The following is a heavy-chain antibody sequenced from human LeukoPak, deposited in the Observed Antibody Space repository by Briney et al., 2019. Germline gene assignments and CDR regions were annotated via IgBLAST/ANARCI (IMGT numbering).Heavy chain of an antibody. D-gene: IGHD1-26*01. CDR1: GYTLTELS. Sequence: ASVKVSCKVSGYTLTELSMHWVRQAPGKGLEWMGGFDPEDGETIYAQKFQGRVTMTEDTSTDTAYMELSSLRSEDTAVYYCATAAVEGSPSDYWGQGTLVTVSS. CDR2: FDPEDGET. V-gene: IGHV1-24*01. CDR3: ATAAVEGSPSDY. J-gene: IGHJ4*02.